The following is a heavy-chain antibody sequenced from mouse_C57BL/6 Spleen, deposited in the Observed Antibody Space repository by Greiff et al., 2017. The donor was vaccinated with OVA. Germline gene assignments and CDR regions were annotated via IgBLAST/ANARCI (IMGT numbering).Heavy chain of an antibody. CDR1: GYTFTRYW. CDR2: IDPSDSET. CDR3: ARGIGYGGAY. J-gene: IGHJ3*01. V-gene: IGHV1-52*01. D-gene: IGHD2-14*01. Sequence: QVQLQQPGAELVRPGSSVKLSCKASGYTFTRYWMHWVKQRPIQGLEWIGNIDPSDSETHYNQKFKDKATLTVDKSSSTAYMQLSSLTSEDSAVYYCARGIGYGGAYWGQGTLVTVSA.